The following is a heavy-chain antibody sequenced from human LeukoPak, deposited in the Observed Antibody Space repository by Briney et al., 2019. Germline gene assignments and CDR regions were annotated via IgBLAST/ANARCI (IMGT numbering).Heavy chain of an antibody. Sequence: GGSLRLSGAVSGITLSNYGMSWVRKAPGKGLEWVAGIMGSGGSTNYADSVKGRFTISRDNPKNTLYLQMNSLRAEDTAVYFCAKRGVVIRVILVGFHKEAYYFDSWGQGALVTVSS. CDR1: GITLSNYG. V-gene: IGHV3-23*01. CDR2: IMGSGGST. D-gene: IGHD3-22*01. CDR3: AKRGVVIRVILVGFHKEAYYFDS. J-gene: IGHJ4*02.